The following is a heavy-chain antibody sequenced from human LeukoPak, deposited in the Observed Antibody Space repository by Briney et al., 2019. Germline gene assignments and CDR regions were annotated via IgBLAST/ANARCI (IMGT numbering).Heavy chain of an antibody. CDR3: ARGRMFTEIVATIGWYYFDY. J-gene: IGHJ4*02. CDR2: INHSGST. CDR1: GGSFSGYY. Sequence: SETLSLTCAVYGGSFSGYYWSWIRQPPGKGLEWIGEINHSGSTNYNPSLKSRVTISVDTSKNQFSLKLSSVTAADTAVYYCARGRMFTEIVATIGWYYFDYWGQGTLVTVSS. D-gene: IGHD5-12*01. V-gene: IGHV4-34*01.